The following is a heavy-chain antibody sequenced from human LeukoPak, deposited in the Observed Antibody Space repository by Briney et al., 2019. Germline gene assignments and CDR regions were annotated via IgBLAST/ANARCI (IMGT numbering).Heavy chain of an antibody. D-gene: IGHD2-15*01. J-gene: IGHJ4*02. Sequence: GGSLRLSCAASGFTFSSYGMNWVRQAPGKGLEWGSSISGSGGSTLYADSVKGRFTISRDNSKNTLYLQMNSLRVEDTAVYYCAKGVVVVVTPAPFDYWGQGTLVPVSS. V-gene: IGHV3-23*01. CDR1: GFTFSSYG. CDR3: AKGVVVVVTPAPFDY. CDR2: ISGSGGST.